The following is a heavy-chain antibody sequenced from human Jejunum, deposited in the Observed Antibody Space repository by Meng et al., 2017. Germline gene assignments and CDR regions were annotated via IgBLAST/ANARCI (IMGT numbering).Heavy chain of an antibody. CDR1: GDSVSSNSSG. CDR3: ARDESRLLRS. J-gene: IGHJ5*02. V-gene: IGHV6-1*01. Sequence: QVQLQQSGPGLVKPSQTLPLTWAISGDSVSSNSSGWNWIRPSPSRGLEWLGRTYYRSKWYSDYAVSVKSRITINTDTSKNQLSLQLNSVTPEDTAVYYCARDESRLLRSWGQGTLVTVSS. CDR2: TYYRSKWYS. D-gene: IGHD3-22*01.